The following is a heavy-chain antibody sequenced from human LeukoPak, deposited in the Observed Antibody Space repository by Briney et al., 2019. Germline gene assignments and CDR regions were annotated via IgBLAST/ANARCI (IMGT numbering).Heavy chain of an antibody. V-gene: IGHV4-59*01. CDR1: GGSISSYY. Sequence: PSETLSLTCTVSGGSISSYYWSWIRQPPGKGLEWIGYIYYSGSTNYNPSLKSRVTISVDTSKNQFSLKLSSVTAADTAVYYCARSTYYYDSSGYYWGSTLNWFDPWGQGTLVTVSS. CDR2: IYYSGST. J-gene: IGHJ5*02. D-gene: IGHD3-22*01. CDR3: ARSTYYYDSSGYYWGSTLNWFDP.